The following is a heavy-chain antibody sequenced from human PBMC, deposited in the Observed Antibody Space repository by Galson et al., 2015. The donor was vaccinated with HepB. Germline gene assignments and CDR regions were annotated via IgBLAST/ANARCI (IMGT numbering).Heavy chain of an antibody. CDR2: MNPNSGNT. CDR1: GYTLTSYD. D-gene: IGHD3-3*01. CDR3: ARSSLRFLEWLSQLHAVPSFDP. V-gene: IGHV1-8*01. Sequence: SVKVSCKASGYTLTSYDINWVRQATGQGLEWMGWMNPNSGNTGYAQKFQGRVTMTRNTSISTAYMELSSLRSEDTAVYYCARSSLRFLEWLSQLHAVPSFDPWGQGTLVTVSS. J-gene: IGHJ5*02.